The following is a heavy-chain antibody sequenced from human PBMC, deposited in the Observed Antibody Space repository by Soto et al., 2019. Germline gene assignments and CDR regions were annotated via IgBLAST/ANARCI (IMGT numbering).Heavy chain of an antibody. CDR3: ARSGNLGWFDP. D-gene: IGHD3-10*01. CDR1: GGSISSYY. CDR2: IYYSGST. Sequence: SETLSLTCTVSGGSISSYYWSWIRQPPGKGLEWIGYIYYSGSTNYNPSLKSRVTISVDTSKNQFSLKLSSVTAADTAVYYCARSGNLGWFDPWGQGTLVTVSS. V-gene: IGHV4-59*01. J-gene: IGHJ5*02.